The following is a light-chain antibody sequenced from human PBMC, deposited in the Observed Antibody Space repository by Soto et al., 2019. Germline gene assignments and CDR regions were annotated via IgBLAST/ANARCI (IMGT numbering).Light chain of an antibody. Sequence: EIVFTQSPGTLSLSPGEGATLSCRASQRVSSGYLAWYQQKPGQAPRLLIYGASNRATDIPDRFSGRGSGTDFTLTISRLEPEDFAVYYCQQYGSSPPSSTFGQGTRLEIK. CDR1: QRVSSGY. CDR3: QQYGSSPPSST. V-gene: IGKV3-20*01. CDR2: GAS. J-gene: IGKJ5*01.